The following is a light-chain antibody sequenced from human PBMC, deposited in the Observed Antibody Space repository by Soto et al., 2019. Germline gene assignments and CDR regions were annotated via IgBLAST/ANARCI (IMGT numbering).Light chain of an antibody. CDR2: DAS. J-gene: IGKJ2*01. V-gene: IGKV1-33*01. Sequence: DIQMTQSPSSLSASVGDRVTITCQASQDISNYLNCYQQKPGKAPKLLIYDASNLDTRVPSRFSGSGSGTDFTFSISCLQPEDIATYYCQQYDNLPPYTFGQGTKLEIK. CDR1: QDISNY. CDR3: QQYDNLPPYT.